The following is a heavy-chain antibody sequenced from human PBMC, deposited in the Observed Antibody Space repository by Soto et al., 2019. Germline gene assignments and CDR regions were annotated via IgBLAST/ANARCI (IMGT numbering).Heavy chain of an antibody. Sequence: GGSLRLSCAASGFTFSSYGMHWVRQAPGKGLEWVAVIWYDGSNKYYADSVKGRFTISRDNSKNTLYLQMNSLRAEDTAVYYCARGARYIAAAGVFFDYWGQGTLVTVSS. V-gene: IGHV3-33*08. J-gene: IGHJ4*02. D-gene: IGHD6-13*01. CDR2: IWYDGSNK. CDR3: ARGARYIAAAGVFFDY. CDR1: GFTFSSYG.